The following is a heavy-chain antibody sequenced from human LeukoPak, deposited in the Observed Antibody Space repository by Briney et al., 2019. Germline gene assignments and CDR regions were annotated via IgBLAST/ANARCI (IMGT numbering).Heavy chain of an antibody. V-gene: IGHV4-39*01. J-gene: IGHJ4*02. CDR2: IYYSGST. Sequence: SETLSLTCTVSGGSISSSSYYWGWIRQPPGKGLEWIGSIYYSGSTYYNPSLKSRVTISVDTSKNQFSLKLSSVTAADTAMYYCATQTSESGIAVAGTLDYWGQGTLVTVSS. D-gene: IGHD6-19*01. CDR3: ATQTSESGIAVAGTLDY. CDR1: GGSISSSSYY.